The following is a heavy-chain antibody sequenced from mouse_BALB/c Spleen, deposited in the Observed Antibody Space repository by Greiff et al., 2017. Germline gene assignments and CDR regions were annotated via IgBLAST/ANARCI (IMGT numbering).Heavy chain of an antibody. CDR1: GFTFSSYG. CDR2: ISSGGSYT. CDR3: ARQGGSYAMDY. D-gene: IGHD1-1*02. Sequence: EVKLVESGGDLVKPGGSLKLSCAASGFTFSSYGMSWVRQTPDKRLEWVATISSGGSYTYYPDSVKGRFTISRDNAKNTLYLQMSSLKSEDTAMYYCARQGGSYAMDYWGQGTSVTVSS. V-gene: IGHV5-6*01. J-gene: IGHJ4*01.